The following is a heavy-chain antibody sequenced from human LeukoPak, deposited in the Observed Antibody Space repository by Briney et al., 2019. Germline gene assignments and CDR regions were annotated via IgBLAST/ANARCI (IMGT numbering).Heavy chain of an antibody. CDR1: GGSISSYY. CDR3: ASTAAAADLYYYYGMDV. CDR2: IYYSGST. D-gene: IGHD6-13*01. Sequence: PSETLSLTCTVSGGSISSYYWGWIRQPPGKGLEWIGYIYYSGSTNYNPSLKSRVTISVDTSKNQFSLKLSSVTAADTAVYYCASTAAAADLYYYYGMDVWGQGTTVTVSS. V-gene: IGHV4-59*08. J-gene: IGHJ6*02.